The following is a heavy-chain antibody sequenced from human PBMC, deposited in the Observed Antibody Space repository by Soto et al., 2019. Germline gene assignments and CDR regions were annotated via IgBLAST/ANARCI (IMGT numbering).Heavy chain of an antibody. CDR2: TYYRSKWYS. CDR3: ARGSYYSGWV. V-gene: IGHV6-1*01. CDR1: GYSVSSTSAA. D-gene: IGHD6-19*01. J-gene: IGHJ4*02. Sequence: TLSLTCVISGYSVSSTSAAWSWIRQSPSRGLEWLGRTYYRSKWYSDYAVSVKSRITINPDTSKNQFSLQLNSVTPEDTAVYYCARGSYYSGWVWGQGTLVTVSS.